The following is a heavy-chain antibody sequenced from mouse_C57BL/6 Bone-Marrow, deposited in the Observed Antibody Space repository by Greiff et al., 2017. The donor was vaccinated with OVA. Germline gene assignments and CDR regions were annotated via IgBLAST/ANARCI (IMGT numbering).Heavy chain of an antibody. V-gene: IGHV1-9*01. Sequence: QVQLQQPGAELMKPGASVKLSCKATGYTFTGYWIEWVKQRPGHGLEWIGEILPGSGSTNYNEKFKGKATFTADTSSNTAYMQLSSLTTEDSAIYYGARSQAYYKDEYFDVWGTGTTVTVSS. D-gene: IGHD2-12*01. CDR3: ARSQAYYKDEYFDV. J-gene: IGHJ1*03. CDR2: ILPGSGST. CDR1: GYTFTGYW.